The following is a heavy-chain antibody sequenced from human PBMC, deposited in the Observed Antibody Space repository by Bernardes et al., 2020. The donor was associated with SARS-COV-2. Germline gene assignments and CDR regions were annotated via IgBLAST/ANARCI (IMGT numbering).Heavy chain of an antibody. Sequence: GGSLRLSCAASGFTFSSYGMHWVRQAPGKGLEWVAVIWYDGSNTYYADSVKGRFTISRDNSKNALYLQMNSLRAEDTAVYYCAREGEIAVAGTAIDYWGQGTLVTVSS. V-gene: IGHV3-33*01. J-gene: IGHJ4*02. CDR3: AREGEIAVAGTAIDY. D-gene: IGHD6-19*01. CDR1: GFTFSSYG. CDR2: IWYDGSNT.